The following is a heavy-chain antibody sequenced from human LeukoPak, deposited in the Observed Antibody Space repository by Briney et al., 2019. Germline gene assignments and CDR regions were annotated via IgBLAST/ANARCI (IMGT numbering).Heavy chain of an antibody. CDR1: GGSFSGYS. CDR3: ARGSITIFGVVIAPNAFDI. V-gene: IGHV4-34*01. CDR2: INHSGGT. J-gene: IGHJ3*02. Sequence: SETLSLTCAVYGGSFSGYSWNWIRQPPVKGLEWIGEINHSGGTNYNPSLKSRVTISVDTSKKQFSLKLSSVTAADTAVYYCARGSITIFGVVIAPNAFDIWGQGTMVTVSS. D-gene: IGHD3-3*01.